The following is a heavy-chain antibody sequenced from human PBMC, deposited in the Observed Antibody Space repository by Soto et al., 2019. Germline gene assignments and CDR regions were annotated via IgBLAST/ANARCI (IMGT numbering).Heavy chain of an antibody. J-gene: IGHJ4*01. V-gene: IGHV4-34*02. D-gene: IGHD6-19*01. CDR3: AREGGSGWYYYDY. CDR1: GGSFSGYS. CDR2: INYTGTT. Sequence: QVQLQQWGAGLLKPSETLSRTCAVNGGSFSGYSWTWIRQAPGKGLDWIGEINYTGTTNYSPSLKSRVPLSVDTSRNQFSLELRSVSAADTAVYYCAREGGSGWYYYDYWGHGTLVTVSS.